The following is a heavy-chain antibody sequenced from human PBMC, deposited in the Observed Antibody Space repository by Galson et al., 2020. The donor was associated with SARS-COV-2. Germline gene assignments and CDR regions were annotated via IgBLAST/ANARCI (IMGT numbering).Heavy chain of an antibody. CDR3: ASIPGI. V-gene: IGHV4-59*01. CDR2: IYNSSKS. D-gene: IGHD2-21*01. CDR1: VGSSSSYY. Sequence: ASETLSLTCSVSVGSSSSYYWSWIRQTPGRGLEWIGYIYNSSKSSYNPSLRSRVTISMDTSKNQFSLKLSSVTAADTAVYYCASIPGIWGQGTLVTVSS. J-gene: IGHJ4*02.